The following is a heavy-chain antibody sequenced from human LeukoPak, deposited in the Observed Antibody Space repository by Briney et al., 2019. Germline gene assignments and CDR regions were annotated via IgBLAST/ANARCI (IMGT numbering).Heavy chain of an antibody. D-gene: IGHD3-10*01. CDR3: ARAKPKNMVLGLIMRRESRYYFDY. CDR1: GGSISSYY. CDR2: IYYSGST. V-gene: IGHV4-59*12. Sequence: SETLSLTCTVSGGSISSYYWSWIRQPPGKGLEWIGYIYYSGSTNYNPSLKSRVTISVDTSKNQFSLKLSSVTAEDTAVYYCARAKPKNMVLGLIMRRESRYYFDYWGQGTLVTVSS. J-gene: IGHJ4*02.